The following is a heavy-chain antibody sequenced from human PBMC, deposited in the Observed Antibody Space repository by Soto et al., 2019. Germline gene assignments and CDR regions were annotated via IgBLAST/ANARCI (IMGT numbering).Heavy chain of an antibody. CDR3: ARGLVIRPYYYHGMDV. Sequence: SETLSLTCTVSGCSISSGDYFWSWIRQSRGKGLEWIGYISSIGSTYYNPSLKRRVSVSRDTSKNQFSLKLSSVTTTDTAAYYCARGLVIRPYYYHGMDVWGQGTTVTVSS. V-gene: IGHV4-30-4*01. J-gene: IGHJ6*02. CDR2: ISSIGST. CDR1: GCSISSGDYF. D-gene: IGHD3-9*01.